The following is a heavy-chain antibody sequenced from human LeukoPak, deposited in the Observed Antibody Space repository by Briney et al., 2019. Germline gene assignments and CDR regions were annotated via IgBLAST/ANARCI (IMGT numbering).Heavy chain of an antibody. CDR3: ASFGGILDY. J-gene: IGHJ4*02. CDR1: GGSISSGDYY. V-gene: IGHV4-30-4*01. CDR2: IDYSGST. D-gene: IGHD2-15*01. Sequence: SQTLSLTCTVTGGSISSGDYYWSWIRQPPGKGLEWIGYIDYSGSTYYNPPLKSRVTISVDTSKNQFSLKLSSVTAADTAVYYCASFGGILDYWGQGTLVTVSS.